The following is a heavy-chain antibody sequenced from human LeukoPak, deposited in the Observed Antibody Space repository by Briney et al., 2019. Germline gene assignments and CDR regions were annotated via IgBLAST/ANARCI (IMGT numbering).Heavy chain of an antibody. CDR1: GGXISSTGYY. CDR3: ARRVRCSGDSCYSDNWFDP. D-gene: IGHD2-15*01. J-gene: IGHJ5*02. V-gene: IGHV4-39*01. CDR2: IYYSGST. Sequence: SETLSLTCNVSGGXISSTGYYWGWIRQPPGKGLEWIGNIYYSGSTHYNPSLKSRVTISVDTSKNQFSLKLSSVTAADTAVFYCARRVRCSGDSCYSDNWFDPWGPGTLVTVSS.